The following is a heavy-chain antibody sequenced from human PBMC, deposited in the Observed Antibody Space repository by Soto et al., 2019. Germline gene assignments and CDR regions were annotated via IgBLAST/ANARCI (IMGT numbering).Heavy chain of an antibody. J-gene: IGHJ6*02. D-gene: IGHD1-26*01. CDR2: INPSGGST. CDR1: RYTFTNFY. CDR3: ARSRVGRPLDV. Sequence: ASVKVSCKASRYTFTNFYIHWLRQAPGQGLEWMGMINPSGGSTTYPQKFQGRVTMTRDTSTSTVHMELITLRSEDTAVYYCARSRVGRPLDVWRPGTTVTVSS. V-gene: IGHV1-46*01.